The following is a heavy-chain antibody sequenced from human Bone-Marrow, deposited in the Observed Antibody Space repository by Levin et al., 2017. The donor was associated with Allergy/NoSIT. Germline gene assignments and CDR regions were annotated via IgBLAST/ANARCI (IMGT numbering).Heavy chain of an antibody. Sequence: LSLTCAASGFTVSSNYMSWVRQAPGKGLEWVSVIYSGGSTYYADSVKGRFTISRDNSKNTLYLQMNSLRGEDTAVYYCARDDGRSSGTYFDSWGQGTLVTVSS. CDR3: ARDDGRSSGTYFDS. J-gene: IGHJ4*02. V-gene: IGHV3-53*01. CDR1: GFTVSSNY. CDR2: IYSGGST. D-gene: IGHD6-13*01.